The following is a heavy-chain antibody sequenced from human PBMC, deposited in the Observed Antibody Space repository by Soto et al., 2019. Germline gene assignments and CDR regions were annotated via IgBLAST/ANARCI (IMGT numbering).Heavy chain of an antibody. Sequence: QVQLVQSGAEVKKPGSSVKVSCKASGGTFSSYAISWVRQAPGQGLEWMGGIIPIFGTANYAQKFQGRVTITADKSTSTAYMELSSLRSEDTAVYYCARDFYCGGDCYSGYYGMDVWGQGTTVTVSS. V-gene: IGHV1-69*06. CDR2: IIPIFGTA. D-gene: IGHD2-21*02. CDR1: GGTFSSYA. J-gene: IGHJ6*02. CDR3: ARDFYCGGDCYSGYYGMDV.